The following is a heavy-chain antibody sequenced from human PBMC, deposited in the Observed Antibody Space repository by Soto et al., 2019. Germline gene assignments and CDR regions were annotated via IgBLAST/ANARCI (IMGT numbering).Heavy chain of an antibody. CDR2: INAGNGNT. CDR3: ARRTEEGTTTPSDWYFAC. CDR1: GYIFTNYA. V-gene: IGHV1-3*01. D-gene: IGHD4-17*01. J-gene: IGHJ2*01. Sequence: QVQFVQSGAEVKKPGASVKVSCKASGYIFTNYAIHWVRQAPGQSLEWMGWINAGNGNTKYSQNFQGRVTISRDTSASTAYMELRSLRSEDTAVYCCARRTEEGTTTPSDWYFACWGRGTLVTVSS.